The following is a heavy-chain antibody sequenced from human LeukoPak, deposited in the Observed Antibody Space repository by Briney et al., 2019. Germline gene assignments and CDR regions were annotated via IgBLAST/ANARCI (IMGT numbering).Heavy chain of an antibody. D-gene: IGHD2-15*01. V-gene: IGHV4-31*03. CDR2: IYYSGST. CDR1: PGSISSGGYY. Sequence: PSETLSLTCTVSPGSISSGGYYWGWIRQHPGKGLEWIGYIYYSGSTYYNPSLKSRVTISVDTSKNQFSLILSSVTAADTAVYYCARSGSTRSYSYYGMDVWGQGTTITVSS. J-gene: IGHJ6*02. CDR3: ARSGSTRSYSYYGMDV.